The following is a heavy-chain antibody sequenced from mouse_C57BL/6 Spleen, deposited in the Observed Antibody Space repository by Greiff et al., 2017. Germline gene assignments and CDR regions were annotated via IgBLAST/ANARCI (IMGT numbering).Heavy chain of an antibody. J-gene: IGHJ3*01. V-gene: IGHV1-80*01. CDR3: ARRGPRSSWFAY. CDR2: IYPGDGDT. D-gene: IGHD3-1*01. CDR1: GYAFSSYW. Sequence: QVQLQQSGAELVKPGASVKISCKASGYAFSSYWMNWVKQRPGKGLEWIGQIYPGDGDTNYNGKFKGKATLTADKSSSPAYMQLSGLTSEDSAVYFCARRGPRSSWFAYWGQGTLVTVSA.